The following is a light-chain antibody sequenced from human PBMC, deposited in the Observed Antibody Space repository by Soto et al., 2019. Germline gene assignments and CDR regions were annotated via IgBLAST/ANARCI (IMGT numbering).Light chain of an antibody. V-gene: IGKV1-39*01. CDR1: ESISDY. J-gene: IGKJ4*01. CDR2: SAS. Sequence: IQLTQSPSSLSASVGDRVTIVCRASESISDYLNWYQLKSGEPPKVLIYSASTLRGGVPSRFSGTGSGTEFTLTISSLQPEDVATYYCQQTFSHRLSFGGGTTGEIK. CDR3: QQTFSHRLS.